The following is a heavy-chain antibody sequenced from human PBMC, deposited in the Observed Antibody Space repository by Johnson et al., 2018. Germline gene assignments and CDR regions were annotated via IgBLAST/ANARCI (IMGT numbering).Heavy chain of an antibody. CDR2: LSGSGANT. J-gene: IGHJ6*02. V-gene: IGHV3-23*04. CDR3: GRTGYYKYYYYYGRDV. D-gene: IGHD3/OR15-3a*01. CDR1: GFTFSSYA. Sequence: VQLVESGGGLVQPGGSLSLSCAASGFTFSSYAMRWVRQAPGKGLEWVSALSGSGANTFYADSVKGRFSNSQANSKNTLYLQMTSLRAEDTAVYYWGRTGYYKYYYYYGRDVWGQGTTVTVS.